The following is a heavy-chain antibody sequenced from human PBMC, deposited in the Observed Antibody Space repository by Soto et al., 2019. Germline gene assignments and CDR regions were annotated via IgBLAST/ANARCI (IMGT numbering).Heavy chain of an antibody. V-gene: IGHV4-30-4*07. J-gene: IGHJ4*02. Sequence: SETLSLTCAVSGGSISSGGYSWNWIRQPPGKGLEWIGYIYYSGSTYYNPSLKSRVTISVDTSKNQFSLKLSSVTAADTAVYYCARGLLSYGDYWGQGTLVTVSS. CDR2: IYYSGST. D-gene: IGHD3-10*01. CDR1: GGSISSGGYS. CDR3: ARGLLSYGDY.